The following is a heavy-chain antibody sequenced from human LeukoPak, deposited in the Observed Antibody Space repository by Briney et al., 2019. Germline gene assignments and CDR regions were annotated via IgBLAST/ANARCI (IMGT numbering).Heavy chain of an antibody. Sequence: PSETLSLTCTVSGGSISSSSYYWGWIRQPPGKGLEWIGSIYYSGSTYYNPSLKSRVTISVDTSKNQFSPKLSSVTAADTAVYYCARVPIRGYSYGDFDYWGQGTLVTVSS. D-gene: IGHD5-18*01. CDR2: IYYSGST. CDR1: GGSISSSSYY. V-gene: IGHV4-39*07. J-gene: IGHJ4*02. CDR3: ARVPIRGYSYGDFDY.